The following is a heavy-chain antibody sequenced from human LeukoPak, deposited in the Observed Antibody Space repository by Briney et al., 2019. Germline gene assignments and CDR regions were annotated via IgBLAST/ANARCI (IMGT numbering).Heavy chain of an antibody. Sequence: PSETLSLTCAVSGGSISSGGYSWSWIRQPPGKGLEWIGYIYRSGSTYYNPSLKSRVTISVDRSKNQFSLKLSSVTAADTAVYYCARGLIRYGDYDNWGQGTLVTVSS. V-gene: IGHV4-30-2*01. CDR3: ARGLIRYGDYDN. CDR1: GGSISSGGYS. D-gene: IGHD4-17*01. CDR2: IYRSGST. J-gene: IGHJ4*02.